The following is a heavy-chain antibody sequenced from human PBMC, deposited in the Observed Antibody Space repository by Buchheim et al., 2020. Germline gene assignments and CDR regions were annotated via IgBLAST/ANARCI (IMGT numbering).Heavy chain of an antibody. D-gene: IGHD3-10*01. CDR1: GFTLSSYA. CDR3: VKDRTTYGSGNFDY. Sequence: EVQLLESGGGLVQPGGSLRLSCAASGFTLSSYAMSWVRQAPGKGLEWVSVISHSGDTTKYADPVTCRFTISRDNSKNMVYLQMNSLRAEDTAVYYCVKDRTTYGSGNFDYWGQGTL. CDR2: ISHSGDTT. J-gene: IGHJ4*02. V-gene: IGHV3-23*01.